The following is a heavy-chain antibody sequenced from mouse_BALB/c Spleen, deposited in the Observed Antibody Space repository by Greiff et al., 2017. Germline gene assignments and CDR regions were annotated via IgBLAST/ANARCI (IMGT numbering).Heavy chain of an antibody. Sequence: QVQLKQSGPELVKPGASVKISCKASGYAFSSSWMNWVKQRPGQGLEWIGRIYPGDGDTNYNGKFKGKATLTADKSSSTAYMQLSSLTSVDSAVYFCARGEYDYDAGASLYAMDYWGQGTSVTVSS. D-gene: IGHD2-4*01. CDR1: GYAFSSSW. CDR3: ARGEYDYDAGASLYAMDY. CDR2: IYPGDGDT. J-gene: IGHJ4*01. V-gene: IGHV1-82*01.